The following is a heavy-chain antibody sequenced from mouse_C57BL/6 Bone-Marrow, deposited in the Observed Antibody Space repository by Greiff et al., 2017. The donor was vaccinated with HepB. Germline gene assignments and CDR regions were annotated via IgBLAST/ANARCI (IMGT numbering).Heavy chain of an antibody. CDR1: GFNIKDYY. Sequence: VQLKESGAELVKPGASVKLSCTASGFNIKDYYMHWVKQRTEQGLEWIGRIDPEDGETKYAPKFQGKATITADTSSNPAYLQLSSLTSEDTAVYYCARSPTVVAKDWYFDVWGTGTTVTVSS. CDR2: IDPEDGET. V-gene: IGHV14-2*01. CDR3: ARSPTVVAKDWYFDV. D-gene: IGHD1-1*01. J-gene: IGHJ1*03.